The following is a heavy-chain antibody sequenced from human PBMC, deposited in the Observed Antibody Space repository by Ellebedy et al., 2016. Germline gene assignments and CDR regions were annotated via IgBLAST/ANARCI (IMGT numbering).Heavy chain of an antibody. CDR3: ARTDGNSAAYYVFDT. D-gene: IGHD1-26*01. CDR2: IDWDDDK. CDR1: GFSLTTNAVR. Sequence: SGPTLVKPTQTLTLTCTVSGFSLTTNAVRMSWIRQSPGKALEWLARIDWDDDKFYSPSLRSRLTVSRDASKNLLVLIMTNMDPVDTGTYYCARTDGNSAAYYVFDTWGQGTLVTVSS. V-gene: IGHV2-70*04. J-gene: IGHJ4*02.